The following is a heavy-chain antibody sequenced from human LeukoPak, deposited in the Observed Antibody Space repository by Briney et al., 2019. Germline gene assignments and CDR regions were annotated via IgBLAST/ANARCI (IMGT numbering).Heavy chain of an antibody. Sequence: GGSLRLSCAASGFTFDDYGMSWVRQAPGKGLEWVPGINWNGSTTGYVDSVKGRFTISRDNAKNSLYLQMNSLRAEDTAVYYCAELGITMIGGVWGKGTTVTISS. V-gene: IGHV3-20*04. CDR2: INWNGSTT. CDR1: GFTFDDYG. J-gene: IGHJ6*04. D-gene: IGHD3-10*02. CDR3: AELGITMIGGV.